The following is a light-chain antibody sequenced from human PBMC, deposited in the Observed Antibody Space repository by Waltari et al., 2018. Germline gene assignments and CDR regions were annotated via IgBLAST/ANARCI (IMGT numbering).Light chain of an antibody. CDR2: LAS. V-gene: IGKV4-1*01. CDR1: SVLYNSNNKNY. J-gene: IGKJ1*01. Sequence: SVLYNSNNKNYLAWYQQKPGQPPKLLIYLASTRQSGVPDRFSGGGSGTDFTLTISSLQAEDVAVYYCQQYYSSPRTFGQGTKVEIK. CDR3: QQYYSSPRT.